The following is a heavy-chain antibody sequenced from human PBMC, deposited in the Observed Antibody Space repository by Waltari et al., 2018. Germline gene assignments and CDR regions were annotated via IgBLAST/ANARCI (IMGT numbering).Heavy chain of an antibody. J-gene: IGHJ4*02. D-gene: IGHD6-13*01. CDR1: GGSFSDYY. CDR3: ARGLTPYTSTYAY. CDR2: TTHSGST. V-gene: IGHV4-34*01. Sequence: QVQLQQWGAGLLKPSETLSLTCAVYGGSFSDYYRTWFRQPPGTGLEWIGETTHSGSTTYSPSLKSRGSISVDPSKNLFSLKLSSVTAADTAVYYCARGLTPYTSTYAYWGQGTLVTVSS.